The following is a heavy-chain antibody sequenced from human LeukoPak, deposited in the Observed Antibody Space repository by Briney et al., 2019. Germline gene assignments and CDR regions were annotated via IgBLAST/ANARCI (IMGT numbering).Heavy chain of an antibody. CDR1: GYTFTAYY. Sequence: ASVNVSYTPSGYTFTAYYMHWVRQAPGQGLESVGYINGNRCGKTYAQKFQGRVTITRDTSISTAYMELSSLRSDDTAVYYCARDGDYYGDSGIDYWGQGTLVTVSS. J-gene: IGHJ4*02. CDR3: ARDGDYYGDSGIDY. D-gene: IGHD4-17*01. CDR2: INGNRCGK. V-gene: IGHV1-2*02.